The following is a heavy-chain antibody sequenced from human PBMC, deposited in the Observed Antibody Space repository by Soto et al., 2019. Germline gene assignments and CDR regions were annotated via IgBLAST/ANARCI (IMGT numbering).Heavy chain of an antibody. V-gene: IGHV1-58*01. CDR3: AADATAWQQMVPSDP. CDR2: IAVGSGYT. D-gene: IGHD2-8*01. CDR1: GFTFTSSA. J-gene: IGHJ5*02. Sequence: GASVKVSCKASGFTFTSSAFQWVRQARGQRLEWIGWIAVGSGYTNYAQRFQDRVTLTRDMSTATTYMGLSRLTSEDTAIYYCAADATAWQQMVPSDPWGQGTLVTVSS.